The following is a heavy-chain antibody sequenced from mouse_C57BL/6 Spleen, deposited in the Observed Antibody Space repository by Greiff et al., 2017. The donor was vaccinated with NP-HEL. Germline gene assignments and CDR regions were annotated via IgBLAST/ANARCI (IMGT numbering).Heavy chain of an antibody. V-gene: IGHV1-9*01. Sequence: QVQLQQSGAELMKPGASVKLSCKATGYTCTGYGIEWVKQRPGHGLEFLGEIVPVIVRPNYNEKFKGKATFTADTSSNTAYMQLSSLTTEDSAIYYCARQLRLPFAYWGQGTLVTVSA. J-gene: IGHJ3*01. CDR2: IVPVIVRP. CDR1: GYTCTGYG. CDR3: ARQLRLPFAY. D-gene: IGHD3-2*02.